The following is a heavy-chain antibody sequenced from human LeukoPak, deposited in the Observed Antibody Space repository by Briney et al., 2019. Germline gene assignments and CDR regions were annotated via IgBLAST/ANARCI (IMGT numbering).Heavy chain of an antibody. V-gene: IGHV4-38-2*02. CDR1: GYSISSGYY. CDR2: IYHSGST. D-gene: IGHD4-23*01. CDR3: ARDRTDGGLPYYFDY. Sequence: PSETLSLTCAVSGYSISSGYYWGWIRQPPGKGLEWIGSIYHSGSTYYNPSLKSRVTISVDTSKNQFSLKLSSVTAADTAVYYCARDRTDGGLPYYFDYWGQGTLVTVSS. J-gene: IGHJ4*02.